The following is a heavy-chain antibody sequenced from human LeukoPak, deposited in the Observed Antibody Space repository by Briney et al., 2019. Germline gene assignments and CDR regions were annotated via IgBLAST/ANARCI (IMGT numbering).Heavy chain of an antibody. CDR2: IYHSGST. D-gene: IGHD3-3*01. CDR1: GGSISTSNW. CDR3: ARAKSVTYYDFWSAAAPYYYYYMDV. Sequence: PSGTLSLTCAVSGGSISTSNWWSWVRPPPGKGLEWIGEIYHSGSTNYNPSLKSRVTILVEKSKNQFSLKLSSVTAADTAVYYCARAKSVTYYDFWSAAAPYYYYYMDVWGKGTTVTVS. V-gene: IGHV4-4*02. J-gene: IGHJ6*03.